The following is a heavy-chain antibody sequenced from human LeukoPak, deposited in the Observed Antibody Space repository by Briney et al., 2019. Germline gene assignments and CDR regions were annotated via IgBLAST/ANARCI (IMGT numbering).Heavy chain of an antibody. Sequence: SETLSLTCAVYGGSFSGYYWSWIRQPPGKGLEWIGEINHSGSTNYNPSLKSRVTISVDTSKNQFSLKLSSVTAADTAVYYCARDSTITYGMDVWGQGTTVTVSS. CDR2: INHSGST. J-gene: IGHJ6*02. D-gene: IGHD3-9*01. CDR1: GGSFSGYY. CDR3: ARDSTITYGMDV. V-gene: IGHV4-34*01.